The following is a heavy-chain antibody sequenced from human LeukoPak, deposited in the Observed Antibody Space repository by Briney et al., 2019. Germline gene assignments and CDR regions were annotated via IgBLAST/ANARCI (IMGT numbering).Heavy chain of an antibody. D-gene: IGHD3-22*01. Sequence: GASVKVSCKASGYTFTSYGISWVRQAPGQGLEWMGWISAYNGNTNYAQKLQGRVTMTTDTSTSTAYMELRSLRPDDTAMYYCARRDIYFYDSSGRANYYFDSWGQGTLVTVSS. V-gene: IGHV1-18*01. CDR3: ARRDIYFYDSSGRANYYFDS. CDR2: ISAYNGNT. CDR1: GYTFTSYG. J-gene: IGHJ4*02.